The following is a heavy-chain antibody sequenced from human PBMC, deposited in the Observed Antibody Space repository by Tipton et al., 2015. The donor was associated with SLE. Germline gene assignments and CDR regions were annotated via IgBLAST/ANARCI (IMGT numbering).Heavy chain of an antibody. D-gene: IGHD6-19*01. Sequence: TLSLTCTVSGGSISSGSYYWSWLRQPAGKGLEWIGRIYTSGSTNYNPSLKSRVTISVDTSKNQFSLKLSSVTAADTAVYYCARGEAIAVADYWGQGTLVTVSS. CDR2: IYTSGST. V-gene: IGHV4-61*02. CDR1: GGSISSGSYY. CDR3: ARGEAIAVADY. J-gene: IGHJ4*02.